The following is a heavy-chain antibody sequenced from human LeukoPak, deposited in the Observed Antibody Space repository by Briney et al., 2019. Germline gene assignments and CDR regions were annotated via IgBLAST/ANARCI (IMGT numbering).Heavy chain of an antibody. J-gene: IGHJ6*03. CDR1: GFTFSSYS. Sequence: GGSLRLSCAASGFTFSSYSMDWVRQAPGKGLEWVSSISSSSSYIYYADSVKGRFTISRDNAKNSLYLQMNSVRAEDAAVYYCARASSSWYSPYYYMDVWGKGTTVTISS. CDR3: ARASSSWYSPYYYMDV. D-gene: IGHD6-13*01. V-gene: IGHV3-21*04. CDR2: ISSSSSYI.